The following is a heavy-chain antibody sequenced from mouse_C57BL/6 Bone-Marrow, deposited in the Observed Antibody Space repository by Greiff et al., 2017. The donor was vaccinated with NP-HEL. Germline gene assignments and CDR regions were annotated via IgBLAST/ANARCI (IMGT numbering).Heavy chain of an antibody. D-gene: IGHD1-1*02. J-gene: IGHJ2*01. Sequence: VKLVESGPGLVAPSQSLSITCTVSGFSLTSYAISWVRQPPGKGLEWLGVIWTGGGTTYNSALKSRLSISKDNSKSQVFLKMNSLQTDDTARYYCAREGGFGTYFDYWGQGTTLTVSS. CDR1: GFSLTSYA. V-gene: IGHV2-9-1*01. CDR3: AREGGFGTYFDY. CDR2: IWTGGGT.